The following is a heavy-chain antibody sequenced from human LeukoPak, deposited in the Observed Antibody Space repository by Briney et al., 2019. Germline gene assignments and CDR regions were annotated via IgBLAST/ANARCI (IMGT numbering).Heavy chain of an antibody. CDR2: INHSGST. V-gene: IGHV4-34*01. CDR1: GGSFSGYY. D-gene: IGHD6-13*01. J-gene: IGHJ4*02. CDR3: ARVFSSSSWTFDY. Sequence: PSETLSLTCAVYGGSFSGYYWTWIRQPPGKGLEWIGEINHSGSTNYNPSLKSRVTISIDTSKNQFSLNLRSVTAADTAVYYCARVFSSSSWTFDYWGQGILVTVS.